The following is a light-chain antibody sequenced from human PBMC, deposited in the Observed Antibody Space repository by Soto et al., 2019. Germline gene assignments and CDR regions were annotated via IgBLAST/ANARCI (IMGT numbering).Light chain of an antibody. V-gene: IGLV1-47*01. Sequence: QSVLTQPPSASGTPGQRVSISCSGSRTNIGRNYVYWYQQLPGTAPKLLIQRNNERPPAVPDRVSGSKSGTSVSLAISGLRSEDEATYDYAAWDDTVNGQVFGGGTQLTVL. CDR1: RTNIGRNY. CDR3: AAWDDTVNGQV. CDR2: RNN. J-gene: IGLJ7*01.